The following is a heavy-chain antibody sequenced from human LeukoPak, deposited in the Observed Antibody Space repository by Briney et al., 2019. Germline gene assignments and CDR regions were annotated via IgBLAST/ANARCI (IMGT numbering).Heavy chain of an antibody. D-gene: IGHD3-10*01. J-gene: IGHJ6*03. CDR1: GFTFSSYA. Sequence: GGSLRLSCAASGFTFSSYAMSWVRQAPGKGLEWVSAISGSGGSTYYADSVKGRFTISRDNSKNTLYLQMNSLRAEDTAVYYCAKGGSGSYYPYYYYYYMDVWGKGTTVTVSS. CDR2: ISGSGGST. V-gene: IGHV3-23*01. CDR3: AKGGSGSYYPYYYYYYMDV.